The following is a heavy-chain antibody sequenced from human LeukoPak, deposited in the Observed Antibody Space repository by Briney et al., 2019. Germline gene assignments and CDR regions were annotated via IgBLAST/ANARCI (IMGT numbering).Heavy chain of an antibody. CDR2: ISSSSSYI. CDR3: ARDKQWLLDY. CDR1: GFTFSSYS. J-gene: IGHJ4*02. Sequence: GGSLRLSCAASGFTFSSYSMNWVRQAPGKGMEWVSSISSSSSYIYYADSVKGRFTISRDNAKNSLYLQMNSLRAEDTAVYYCARDKQWLLDYWGQGTLVTVSS. D-gene: IGHD6-19*01. V-gene: IGHV3-21*01.